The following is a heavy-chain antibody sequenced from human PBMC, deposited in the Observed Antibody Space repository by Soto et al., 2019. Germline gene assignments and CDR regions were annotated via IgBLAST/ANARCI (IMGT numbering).Heavy chain of an antibody. D-gene: IGHD3-22*01. CDR2: IIPILGIA. CDR1: GGTFSSYT. J-gene: IGHJ4*02. Sequence: SVKVSCKASGGTFSSYTISWVRQAPGQGLEWMGRIIPILGIANYAQKFQGRVTITADKSTSTAYMELSSLRSEDTAVYYCARYYYDSSGYCNYWGQGTLVTVSS. V-gene: IGHV1-69*02. CDR3: ARYYYDSSGYCNY.